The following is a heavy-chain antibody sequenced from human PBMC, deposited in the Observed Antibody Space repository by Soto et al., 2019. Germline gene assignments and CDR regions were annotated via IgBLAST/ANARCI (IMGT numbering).Heavy chain of an antibody. D-gene: IGHD3-22*01. CDR1: GFSLSTSGMR. V-gene: IGHV2-70*04. Sequence: SGPTLVNPTQTLTLTCTFSGFSLSTSGMRVSWIRQPPGKALEWLARIDWDDDKFYSTSLKTRLTISKDTSKNQVVLTMTNMDPVDTATYYCARTRPQDYYDSSGPDAFDIWGQGTMVT. J-gene: IGHJ3*02. CDR2: IDWDDDK. CDR3: ARTRPQDYYDSSGPDAFDI.